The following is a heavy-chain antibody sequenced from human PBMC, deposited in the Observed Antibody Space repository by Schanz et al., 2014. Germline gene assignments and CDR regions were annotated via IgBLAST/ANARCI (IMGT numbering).Heavy chain of an antibody. V-gene: IGHV3-21*01. D-gene: IGHD5-18*01. CDR2: ISTSGTYM. CDR3: VRVSFADPRLYRGMDRDIDY. J-gene: IGHJ4*02. CDR1: GFPFSDYF. Sequence: VQLVDSGGGLVKPGGSLRLSCTASGFPFSDYFMAWVRQAPGRGLEWVSSISTSGTYMYIADSLKGRLTISRDDAKKSMYLQMNNLRAEDTAVDYCVRVSFADPRLYRGMDRDIDYWGQGTLVTVSS.